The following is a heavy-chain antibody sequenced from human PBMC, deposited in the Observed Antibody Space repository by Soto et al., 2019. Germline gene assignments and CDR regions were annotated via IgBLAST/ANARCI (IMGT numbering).Heavy chain of an antibody. CDR2: IIPIFGTA. CDR1: GGTFSSYA. D-gene: IGHD2-21*02. CDR3: ARDSGIGIVVVTALDAFDI. Sequence: QVQLMQSGAEVKKPGSSVKVSCKASGGTFSSYAISWVRQAPGQGLEWMGGIIPIFGTANYAQKFQGRVTIPAEESTSPAYMGLSSLRSEDTAVYYCARDSGIGIVVVTALDAFDIWGQGTMVTVSS. V-gene: IGHV1-69*12. J-gene: IGHJ3*02.